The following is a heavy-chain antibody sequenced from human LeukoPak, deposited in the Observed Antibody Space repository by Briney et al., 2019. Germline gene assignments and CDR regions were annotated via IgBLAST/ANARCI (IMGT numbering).Heavy chain of an antibody. CDR3: ARGRIAVAGTRDYFDY. D-gene: IGHD6-19*01. V-gene: IGHV4-34*01. Sequence: SETLSLTCAVYGGSFSGYYWSWIRQPPGKGLEWIGEIDHSGSTNYNPSLKSRVTISVDTSKNQFSLKLSSVTAADTAVYYCARGRIAVAGTRDYFDYWGQGTLVTVSS. CDR2: IDHSGST. J-gene: IGHJ4*02. CDR1: GGSFSGYY.